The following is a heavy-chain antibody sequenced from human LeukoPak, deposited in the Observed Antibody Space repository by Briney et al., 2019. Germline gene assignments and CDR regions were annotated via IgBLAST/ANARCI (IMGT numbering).Heavy chain of an antibody. Sequence: PGGSLRLSCAASGFTFSNYAMSWVRQVPGKDLEWVSAITGSGVTTYYADSVKGRFTIFRDNSENTLFLEMNSLRAEDTAVYYCAKDRSGNSGPFDYWSQGTLVTVSS. V-gene: IGHV3-23*01. D-gene: IGHD6-19*01. CDR3: AKDRSGNSGPFDY. J-gene: IGHJ4*02. CDR1: GFTFSNYA. CDR2: ITGSGVTT.